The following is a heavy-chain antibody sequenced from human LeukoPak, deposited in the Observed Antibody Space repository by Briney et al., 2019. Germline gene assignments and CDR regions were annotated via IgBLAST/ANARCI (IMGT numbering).Heavy chain of an antibody. CDR3: ARGARDGYNAYYFDY. CDR2: INPNSGGT. J-gene: IGHJ4*02. CDR1: GYTFTGYY. D-gene: IGHD5-24*01. Sequence: ASVKVSCKASGYTFTGYYMHWVRQAPGQGFEWMGWINPNSGGTNYVQKFQGRVTMTRDTSISTAYMELSSLRSEGTADYYCARGARDGYNAYYFDYWGQGTLVTVSS. V-gene: IGHV1-2*02.